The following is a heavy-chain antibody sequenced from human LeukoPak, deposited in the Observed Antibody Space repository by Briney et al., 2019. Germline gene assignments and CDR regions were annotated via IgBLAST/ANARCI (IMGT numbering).Heavy chain of an antibody. CDR1: GGSISSGGYY. D-gene: IGHD1-26*01. CDR3: ARGWEPRRYWYFDL. CDR2: ITHSGST. Sequence: TSQTLSLTCTVSGGSISSGGYYWSWIRQPPGKGLEWIGEITHSGSTNYNPSLKSRATISVDTSKSQFSLRLSSVTAADTAVYFCARGWEPRRYWYFDLWGRGTLVTVSS. V-gene: IGHV4-30-2*01. J-gene: IGHJ2*01.